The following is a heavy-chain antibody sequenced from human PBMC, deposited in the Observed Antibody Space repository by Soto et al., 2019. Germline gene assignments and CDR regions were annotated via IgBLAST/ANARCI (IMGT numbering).Heavy chain of an antibody. CDR3: AQKGPHYFDY. V-gene: IGHV2-5*02. CDR1: GFSLSTRDVG. J-gene: IGHJ4*02. Sequence: QITLKESGPTLVKPTQTLTLTCTFSGFSLSTRDVGVGWLRQPPGKALEWLAVIYWDDSNHYSPSLKTRSTITTDTSKNQVVLTVTKMDPVDTATYYFAQKGPHYFDYWGQGTLVTVSS. CDR2: IYWDDSN.